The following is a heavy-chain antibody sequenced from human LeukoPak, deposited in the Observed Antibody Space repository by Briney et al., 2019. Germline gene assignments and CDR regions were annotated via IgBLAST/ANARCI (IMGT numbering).Heavy chain of an antibody. D-gene: IGHD4-23*01. CDR1: GFTFSSYS. CDR2: ISSSSSSTI. Sequence: QAGGSLRLSCAASGFTFSSYSMNWVRQAPGKGLEWVSYISSSSSSTIYYADSVKGRFTISRDNAKNSLYLQMNSLRAEDTAFYFCRIDGRGGHNDFWGQGTLITVSS. J-gene: IGHJ4*02. CDR3: RIDGRGGHNDF. V-gene: IGHV3-48*01.